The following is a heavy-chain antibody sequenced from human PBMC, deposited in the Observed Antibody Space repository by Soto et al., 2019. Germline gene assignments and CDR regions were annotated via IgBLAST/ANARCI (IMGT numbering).Heavy chain of an antibody. CDR2: IKEDGSEK. CDR3: ARGSSGYGLMWFGEFLSSFDY. J-gene: IGHJ4*02. Sequence: EVQLVDSGGGLVQPGGYLRLSCAASGFTFSHHWMNWVRQAPGKGLEWVANIKEDGSEKFYVDSVKGRFTISRDNGKYSLYLQMNSLTADDTAVYYCARGSSGYGLMWFGEFLSSFDYWGQGTLVTVSS. D-gene: IGHD3-10*01. CDR1: GFTFSHHW. V-gene: IGHV3-7*01.